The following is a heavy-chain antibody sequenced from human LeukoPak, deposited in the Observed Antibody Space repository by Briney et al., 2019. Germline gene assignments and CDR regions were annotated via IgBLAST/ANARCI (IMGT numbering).Heavy chain of an antibody. J-gene: IGHJ4*02. D-gene: IGHD2-15*01. CDR3: AKTRGYCSGGTCYCDY. Sequence: PGGSLRLSCAASGFTFSTFAMLWVRQPRGKGLEWVSSIFPSGGEIHYADSVRGRFTISRDNSKSTLSLQMNSLRADDTAVYYCAKTRGYCSGGTCYCDYWGQGTLVTVSS. V-gene: IGHV3-23*01. CDR2: IFPSGGEI. CDR1: GFTFSTFA.